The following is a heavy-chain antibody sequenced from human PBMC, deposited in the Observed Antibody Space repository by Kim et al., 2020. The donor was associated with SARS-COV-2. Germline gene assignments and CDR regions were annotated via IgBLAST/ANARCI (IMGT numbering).Heavy chain of an antibody. CDR2: IKENG. J-gene: IGHJ4*02. V-gene: IGHV3-7*01. CDR3: ARATGDY. Sequence: GGSLILSCAASGFTFSNYWMTWVRQAPGKGLEWVATIKENGDSVKGRFTISRDNAKNSLHLQMNSLRVEDTAVYYCARATGDYWGQGTLVTVSS. D-gene: IGHD3-10*01. CDR1: GFTFSNYW.